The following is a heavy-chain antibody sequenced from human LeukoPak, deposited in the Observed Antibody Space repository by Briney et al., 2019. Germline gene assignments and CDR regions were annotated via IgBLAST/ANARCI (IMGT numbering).Heavy chain of an antibody. D-gene: IGHD6-19*01. Sequence: GGSLRLSCSASGFTFNTYTMNWVRQAPGKGLEWISFISSSSSTIYYADSVKGRFTIARDNAKNSLYLQMNSLRAEDTAVYYCARDQGSAWMGYSDYWGQGILVTVSS. J-gene: IGHJ4*02. V-gene: IGHV3-48*01. CDR1: GFTFNTYT. CDR2: ISSSSSTI. CDR3: ARDQGSAWMGYSDY.